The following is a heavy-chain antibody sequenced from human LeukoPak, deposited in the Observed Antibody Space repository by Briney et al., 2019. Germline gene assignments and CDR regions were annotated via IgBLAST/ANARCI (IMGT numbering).Heavy chain of an antibody. Sequence: ASVKVSCKASGYTFTGYYMHWVRQAPGQGLEWMGWINPNRGGTNYAQKFQGSVIMTRDTYISTAYMELSRLRSDDTAVYYCARAVAGSRFDYWGQGTLVTVSS. CDR1: GYTFTGYY. CDR3: ARAVAGSRFDY. CDR2: INPNRGGT. D-gene: IGHD6-19*01. V-gene: IGHV1-2*02. J-gene: IGHJ4*02.